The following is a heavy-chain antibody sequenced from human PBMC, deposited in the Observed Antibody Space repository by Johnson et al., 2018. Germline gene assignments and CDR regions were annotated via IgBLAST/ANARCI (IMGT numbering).Heavy chain of an antibody. CDR3: ARDGGRDGDEGRGYRDV. D-gene: IGHD4-17*01. CDR1: GGSISGYY. V-gene: IGHV4-59*01. Sequence: QVQLQESGPGLVKPSETLSLTCTVSGGSISGYYWSWIRQSPGKPPEWLGYVYDSGITHYNPSLRSRLTILVDTSKSQFSLRLTSVTAADTAVYYCARDGGRDGDEGRGYRDVWGKGTTVTVSS. CDR2: VYDSGIT. J-gene: IGHJ6*03.